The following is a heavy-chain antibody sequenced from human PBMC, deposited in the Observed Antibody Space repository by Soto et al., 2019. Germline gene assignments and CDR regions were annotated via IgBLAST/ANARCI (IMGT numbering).Heavy chain of an antibody. V-gene: IGHV1-69*12. CDR1: GGTFSSYA. Sequence: QVQLVQSGAEVKKPGSSVKVSCKASGGTFSSYAISWVRQAPGQGLEWMGGIIPIFATADYAQKFQGRVTITADESTSTAYMELSSLRPADTAVYYCVQSLLGVNYYYGMDVWGQGTTVTVSS. J-gene: IGHJ6*02. CDR3: VQSLLGVNYYYGMDV. D-gene: IGHD3-16*01. CDR2: IIPIFATA.